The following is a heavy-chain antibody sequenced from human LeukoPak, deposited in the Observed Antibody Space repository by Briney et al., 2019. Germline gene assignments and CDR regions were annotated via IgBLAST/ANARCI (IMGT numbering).Heavy chain of an antibody. CDR1: GFTFDDYA. Sequence: GGSLRLSCAASGFTFDDYAMQWVRQAPGKGLEWVSGISWDSANIGYADSVKGRFTISRDNTKDSLYLQMNSLRAEDTALYYCAKESSVYCTDGVCSLDFWGQGSLVTVSS. J-gene: IGHJ4*02. CDR3: AKESSVYCTDGVCSLDF. V-gene: IGHV3-9*01. CDR2: ISWDSANI. D-gene: IGHD2-8*01.